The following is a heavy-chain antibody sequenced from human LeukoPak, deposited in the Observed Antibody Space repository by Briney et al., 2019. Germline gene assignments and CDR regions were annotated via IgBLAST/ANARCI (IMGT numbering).Heavy chain of an antibody. CDR1: GFTFSSYA. J-gene: IGHJ4*02. D-gene: IGHD6-19*01. Sequence: GGSLRLSCAASGFTFSSYAMSWVRQAPGKGLNWVSGIFGSGGSTHYADSVKGRFTISRDNSKNTVYLQMNSLRAEDTAVYYCAKTTTGYSSGRFPGWPVDYWGQGTLVTVSS. V-gene: IGHV3-23*01. CDR2: IFGSGGST. CDR3: AKTTTGYSSGRFPGWPVDY.